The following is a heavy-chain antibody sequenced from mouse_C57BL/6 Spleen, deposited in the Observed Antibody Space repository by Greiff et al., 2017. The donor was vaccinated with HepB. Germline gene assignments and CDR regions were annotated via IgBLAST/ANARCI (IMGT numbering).Heavy chain of an antibody. CDR2: IDPETGGT. D-gene: IGHD1-1*01. J-gene: IGHJ2*01. CDR3: TRGSSYYFDY. CDR1: GYTFTDYE. V-gene: IGHV1-15*01. Sequence: VQWVESGAELVRPGASVTLSCKASGYTFTDYEMHWVKQTPVHGLEWIGAIDPETGGTAYNQKFKGKAILTADKSSSTAYMELRSLTSEDSAVYYCTRGSSYYFDYWGHGTTLTVSS.